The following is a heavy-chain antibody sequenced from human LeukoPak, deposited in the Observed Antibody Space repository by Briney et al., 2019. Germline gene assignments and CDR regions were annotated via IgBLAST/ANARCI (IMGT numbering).Heavy chain of an antibody. Sequence: GGSLRLSCAASGFTFSSYGMHWVRQAPGKGLEWVAVIWYDGSNKYYADSVKGRFTISRDNSKNTLYLQMNSLRAEDTAVYYCASDYCSSTGCIGYWGQGTLVTVSS. CDR3: ASDYCSSTGCIGY. CDR2: IWYDGSNK. D-gene: IGHD2-2*01. V-gene: IGHV3-33*01. CDR1: GFTFSSYG. J-gene: IGHJ4*02.